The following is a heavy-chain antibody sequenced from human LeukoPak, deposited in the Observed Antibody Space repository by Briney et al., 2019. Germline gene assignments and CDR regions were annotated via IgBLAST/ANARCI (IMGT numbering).Heavy chain of an antibody. V-gene: IGHV4-39*01. J-gene: IGHJ6*02. D-gene: IGHD2-15*01. CDR1: GGSISSGSYY. CDR2: IYYSGST. CDR3: ARGGQGWYAGMDV. Sequence: KPSETLSLTCTVSGGSISSGSYYWSWIRQPAGKGLEWIGSIYYSGSTYYNPSLKSRVTISVDTSKNQFSLKLSSVTAADTAVYYCARGGQGWYAGMDVWGQGTTVTVSS.